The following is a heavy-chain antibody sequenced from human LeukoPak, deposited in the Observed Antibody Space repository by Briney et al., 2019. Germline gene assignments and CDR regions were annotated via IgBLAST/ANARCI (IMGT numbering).Heavy chain of an antibody. D-gene: IGHD2-8*02. CDR3: ATYRQVLLPFES. CDR2: ISGSGGST. CDR1: GFTFSSYG. V-gene: IGHV3-23*01. Sequence: PGGSLRLSCAASGFTFSSYGVSWVRQAPGKGLEWVSGISGSGGSTYYADSVKGRFTISRDNSKNTLYLQMSSLRAEDTAIYYCATYRQVLLPFESWGQGTLVTVSS. J-gene: IGHJ4*02.